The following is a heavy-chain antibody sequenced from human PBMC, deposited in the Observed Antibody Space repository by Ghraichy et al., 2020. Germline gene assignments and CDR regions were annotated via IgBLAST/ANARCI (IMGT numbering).Heavy chain of an antibody. CDR2: INHSGST. Sequence: SETLSLTCAVYGGSFSGYYWSWIRQPPGKGLEWIGEINHSGSTNYNPSLKSRVTISVDTSKNQFSLKLSPVTAADTAVYYCASGRTHYDILTGYPLAYYFDYWGQGTLVTVSS. J-gene: IGHJ4*02. V-gene: IGHV4-34*01. D-gene: IGHD3-9*01. CDR3: ASGRTHYDILTGYPLAYYFDY. CDR1: GGSFSGYY.